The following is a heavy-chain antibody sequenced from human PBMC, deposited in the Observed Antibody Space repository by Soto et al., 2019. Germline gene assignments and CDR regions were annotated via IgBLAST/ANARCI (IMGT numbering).Heavy chain of an antibody. CDR2: IYWDDDK. CDR3: ALGERVGFSARNWGYFDC. D-gene: IGHD7-27*01. J-gene: IGHJ4*02. V-gene: IGHV2-5*02. CDR1: GFSLSTSGVA. Sequence: QITLKESGPTLVKPTQTLTLTCTFSGFSLSTSGVAVGWIRQPPGKALEWLALIYWDDDKRYSPSLKSRLTSTKDTSKNQVVLTMTNMDPVDTATYHCALGERVGFSARNWGYFDCWGQGTLVTV.